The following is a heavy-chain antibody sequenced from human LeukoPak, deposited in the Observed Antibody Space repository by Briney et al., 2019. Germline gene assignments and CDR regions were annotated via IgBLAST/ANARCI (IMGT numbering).Heavy chain of an antibody. CDR3: ARFAGGSYDSSGYYYVNNWFDP. V-gene: IGHV3-21*01. CDR2: ISTSSSYI. D-gene: IGHD3-22*01. Sequence: SGGSLRLSCAASGFTFSTYTMNWVRQAPGKGLEWVSFISTSSSYIYYADSVKGRFTISRDNAKNSLYLQMNSLRAEDTAVYYCARFAGGSYDSSGYYYVNNWFDPWGQGTLVTVSS. CDR1: GFTFSTYT. J-gene: IGHJ5*02.